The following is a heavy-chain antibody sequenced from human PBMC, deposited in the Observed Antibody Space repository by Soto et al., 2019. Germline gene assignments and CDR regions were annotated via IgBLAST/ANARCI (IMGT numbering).Heavy chain of an antibody. V-gene: IGHV3-33*01. Sequence: GGSLRLSCAASGFTFRIYSMHWVRQSPGKGLERVAVMWYDGANKYYGESVKGRFTISRDNSENTLYLQMNSLRVEDTAVYYCARDATFGTKGGSFDIWGHGTLVTVSS. CDR2: MWYDGANK. CDR3: ARDATFGTKGGSFDI. J-gene: IGHJ3*02. D-gene: IGHD3-16*01. CDR1: GFTFRIYS.